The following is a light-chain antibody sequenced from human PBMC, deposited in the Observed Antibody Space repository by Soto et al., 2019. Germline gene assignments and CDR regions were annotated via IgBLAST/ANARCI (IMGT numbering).Light chain of an antibody. CDR1: QSVSSN. J-gene: IGKJ2*01. CDR2: GAS. CDR3: QQYNNWPPYP. V-gene: IGKV3-15*01. Sequence: EIVMTQSQATLSVSPGERATLSCSASQSVSSNLAWYQQKPGQAPRLLIYGASTRATGIPARFSGSGSGTEFTLTISSLQSEDFAVYYCQQYNNWPPYPFGQGTKLEIK.